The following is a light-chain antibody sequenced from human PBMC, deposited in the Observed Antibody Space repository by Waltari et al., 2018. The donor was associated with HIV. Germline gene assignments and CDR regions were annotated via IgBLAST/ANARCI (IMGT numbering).Light chain of an antibody. Sequence: QSMLTQPPSLSAAPGQRVTISCSGFVSNVCNVSASWYQHLPGTAPKLLIYEGHKQPSGIPDRFSGSQSGASATLGITGLQTGDEADYYCGTWVKSLTPLYVFGTGTAVTVL. V-gene: IGLV1-51*02. CDR2: EGH. J-gene: IGLJ1*01. CDR1: VSNVCNVS. CDR3: GTWVKSLTPLYV.